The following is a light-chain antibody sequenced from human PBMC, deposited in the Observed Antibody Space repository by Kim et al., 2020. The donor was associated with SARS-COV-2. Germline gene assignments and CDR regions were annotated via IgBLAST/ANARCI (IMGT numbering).Light chain of an antibody. V-gene: IGKV3-20*01. CDR3: QQYSSSPWT. J-gene: IGKJ1*01. Sequence: SPGERANFSCRASQSLSSSYLAWHQQKPGQAPRLLIYGPSSRATGIPDRFSGSGSGTDFTLTISRLEPEDFAVYYCQQYSSSPWTFGQGTKVDIK. CDR2: GPS. CDR1: QSLSSSY.